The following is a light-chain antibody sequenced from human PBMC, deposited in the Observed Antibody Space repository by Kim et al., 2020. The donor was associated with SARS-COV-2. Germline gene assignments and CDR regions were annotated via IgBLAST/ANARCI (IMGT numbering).Light chain of an antibody. Sequence: EIVMTQSPGTLSLSPGERSTLSCRASKSVSSSYLAWYQQKPGQAPRLLIYGASSRATGIPDRFSGSGSGTDFTLTISRLEPEDFAVYYCQHYGSSLYTFGQGTKLEIK. J-gene: IGKJ2*01. V-gene: IGKV3-20*01. CDR2: GAS. CDR3: QHYGSSLYT. CDR1: KSVSSSY.